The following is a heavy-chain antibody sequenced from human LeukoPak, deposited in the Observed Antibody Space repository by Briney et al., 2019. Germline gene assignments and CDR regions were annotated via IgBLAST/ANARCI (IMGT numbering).Heavy chain of an antibody. V-gene: IGHV4-39*07. CDR1: GGSISSSSYY. J-gene: IGHJ5*02. Sequence: NSSETLSLTRTVSGGSISSSSYYWGWIRQPPGKGLEWIGSIYYTGKTYYNASLKSRISISLETSKNQFSLMLNSVTAADTAMYYCARDFGSSSWGWFDPWGQGTMVIVSS. CDR3: ARDFGSSSWGWFDP. CDR2: IYYTGKT. D-gene: IGHD6-6*01.